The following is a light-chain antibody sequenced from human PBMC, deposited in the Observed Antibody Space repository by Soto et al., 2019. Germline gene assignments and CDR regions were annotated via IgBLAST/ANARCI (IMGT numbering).Light chain of an antibody. Sequence: IQMTQSPSILSASVGDRFSVTCRASQSISSYLNWYQQKPGKAPKLLIYAASSLQSGVPSRFSGSGSGTDFTLTISSLQPEDFATYYCQQANSFPPAFGQGTKVDIK. J-gene: IGKJ1*01. CDR3: QQANSFPPA. CDR1: QSISSY. V-gene: IGKV1-39*01. CDR2: AAS.